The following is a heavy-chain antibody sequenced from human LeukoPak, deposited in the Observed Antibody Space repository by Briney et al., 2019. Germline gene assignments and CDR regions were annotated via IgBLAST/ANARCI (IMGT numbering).Heavy chain of an antibody. J-gene: IGHJ4*02. D-gene: IGHD6-13*01. CDR3: ARGWGESAAGTIRGNYFDY. CDR2: IYYSGST. V-gene: IGHV4-31*03. Sequence: SETLSLTCTVSGGSISSGGYYWSWIRQHPGKGLEWIGYIYYSGSTNYNPSLKSRVTISVDTSKNQFSLKLSSVTAADTAVYYCARGWGESAAGTIRGNYFDYWGQGTLVTVSS. CDR1: GGSISSGGYY.